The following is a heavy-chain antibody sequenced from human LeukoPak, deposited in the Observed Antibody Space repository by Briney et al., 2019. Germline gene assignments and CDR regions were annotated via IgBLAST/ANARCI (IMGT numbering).Heavy chain of an antibody. CDR1: GFTFSSYA. V-gene: IGHV3-23*01. J-gene: IGHJ5*02. D-gene: IGHD3-10*01. CDR3: VRGRGSYGWFDP. Sequence: PGGSLRLSCAASGFTFSSYAITWVRQAPGKGLEWVSAVSSNGAKTYYADSVKGRFTISRDDAKNTVDLQMNSLRGEDTAVYYCVRGRGSYGWFDPWGQGTLVTVSS. CDR2: VSSNGAKT.